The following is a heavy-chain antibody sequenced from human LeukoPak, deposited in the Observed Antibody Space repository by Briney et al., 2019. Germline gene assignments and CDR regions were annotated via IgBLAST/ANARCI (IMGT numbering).Heavy chain of an antibody. CDR2: INQDGTEK. V-gene: IGHV3-7*04. Sequence: GGSLRLSCAASGFTFSSYWMNWVRQAPGKGLEWVANINQDGTEKYYVDSVKGRFTISRDNAKNSLYLQMNSLRAEDTAVYYCARGGFRFFARWGQGTLVTVSS. CDR1: GFTFSSYW. CDR3: ARGGFRFFAR. J-gene: IGHJ5*02. D-gene: IGHD3-22*01.